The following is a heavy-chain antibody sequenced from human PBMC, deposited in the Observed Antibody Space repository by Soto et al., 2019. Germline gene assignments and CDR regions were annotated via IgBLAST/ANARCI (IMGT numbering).Heavy chain of an antibody. Sequence: SQTLSLTCALDGGSLSGFYCGCIRPPPKKGLEWNGEINHSGSTNYNPPLKSRVTISVGTSKNPFSLRLSSVTAADTAVYYCARGRGEGIVVVAAAPGMDVWGQGTTVTVSS. CDR2: INHSGST. CDR3: ARGRGEGIVVVAAAPGMDV. D-gene: IGHD2-15*01. J-gene: IGHJ6*02. CDR1: GGSLSGFY. V-gene: IGHV4-34*01.